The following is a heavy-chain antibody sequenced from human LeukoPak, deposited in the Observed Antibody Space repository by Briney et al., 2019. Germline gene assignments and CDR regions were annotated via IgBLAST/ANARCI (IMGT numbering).Heavy chain of an antibody. CDR2: IIPIFGTA. Sequence: SVKVSCKASGGTFSSYAISWVRQAPGQGLEWMGGIIPIFGTAKYAQKFQGRVTITADKSTSTAYMELSSLRSEDTAVHYCATQYSSSQNFDYWGQGTLVTVSS. V-gene: IGHV1-69*06. CDR3: ATQYSSSQNFDY. CDR1: GGTFSSYA. D-gene: IGHD6-6*01. J-gene: IGHJ4*02.